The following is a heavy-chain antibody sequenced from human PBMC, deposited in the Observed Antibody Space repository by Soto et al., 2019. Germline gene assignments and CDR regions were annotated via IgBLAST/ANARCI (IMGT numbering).Heavy chain of an antibody. V-gene: IGHV3-23*01. CDR1: GFTFSHYP. CDR2: ISAGGDRT. Sequence: EVQVSESGGGLVQPGGSLRLSCATSGFTFSHYPMNWVRQAPGKGLEWVSGISAGGDRTYYADSVKGRFTIFRHNSKNSVSLQMNSLRVEDTAVYYCARRVWGQGTLVTVSS. CDR3: ARRV. J-gene: IGHJ4*02.